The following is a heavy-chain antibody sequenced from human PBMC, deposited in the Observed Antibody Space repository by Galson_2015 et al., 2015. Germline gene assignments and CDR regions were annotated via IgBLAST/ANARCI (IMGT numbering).Heavy chain of an antibody. CDR1: GFTVSDYY. D-gene: IGHD3-22*01. Sequence: SLRLSCAASGFTVSDYYMSWLRQAPGKGLEWVSYISSSSSYTNYADSVKGRFTISRDNAKNSLYLQMNSLRAEDTAVYYCAREAYHYILDYWGQGTLVTVSS. J-gene: IGHJ4*02. CDR2: ISSSSSYT. V-gene: IGHV3-11*05. CDR3: AREAYHYILDY.